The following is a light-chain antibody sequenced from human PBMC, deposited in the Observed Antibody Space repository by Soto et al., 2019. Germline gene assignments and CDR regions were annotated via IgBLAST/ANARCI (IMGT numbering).Light chain of an antibody. CDR2: GAS. CDR1: QSVSSSY. V-gene: IGKV3-20*01. CDR3: QQYGSSPRFT. Sequence: EIVLTQSPGTLSLSPGERATLSCRASQSVSSSYFAWYQQKPGQAPRLLIYGASSRATGIPDRFSGSGSGTDFTLTISRLEPEDFAVYYCQQYGSSPRFTFGPGTNVDIK. J-gene: IGKJ3*01.